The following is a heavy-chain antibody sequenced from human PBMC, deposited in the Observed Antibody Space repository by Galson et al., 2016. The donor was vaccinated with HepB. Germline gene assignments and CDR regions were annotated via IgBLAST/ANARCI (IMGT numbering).Heavy chain of an antibody. CDR3: AKERLVRRIFDH. CDR1: GFVFSNFG. D-gene: IGHD1-1*01. J-gene: IGHJ4*02. Sequence: SLRLSCAASGFVFSNFGLSWVRQAPGKGLEWVASISTRRTTYYSDSVQGRFTISSDNSNTTLYLQMNGLRAGDTAVYYCAKERLVRRIFDHWGQGTLLTVSS. V-gene: IGHV3-23*01. CDR2: ISTRRTT.